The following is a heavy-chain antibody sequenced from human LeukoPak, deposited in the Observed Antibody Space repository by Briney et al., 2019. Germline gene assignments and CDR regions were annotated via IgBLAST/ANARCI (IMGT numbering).Heavy chain of an antibody. CDR2: INNFGSST. V-gene: IGHV3-23*01. Sequence: GGSLRLSCAASEFTFSSYSRGWVRQAPGRGLEWVSVINNFGSSTFYADSVKGRFTISRDNSKNTLYLQMNSLRAEDTAVCYCARAIRGSFDYWGQGTLVTVSS. CDR1: EFTFSSYS. CDR3: ARAIRGSFDY. J-gene: IGHJ4*02. D-gene: IGHD3-10*01.